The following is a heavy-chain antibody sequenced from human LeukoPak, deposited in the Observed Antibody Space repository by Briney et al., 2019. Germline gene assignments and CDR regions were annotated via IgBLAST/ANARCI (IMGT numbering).Heavy chain of an antibody. Sequence: GRSLRLSCAASGFTFSSYAMHWVRQAPGKGLEWVAVISYDGSNKYYADSVKGRFTISRDNSKNTLYLQMNSLRAEDTAVYFCASGKYKYGDNWFDPWGQGTLVTVSS. CDR2: ISYDGSNK. V-gene: IGHV3-30*04. J-gene: IGHJ5*02. CDR1: GFTFSSYA. CDR3: ASGKYKYGDNWFDP. D-gene: IGHD5-18*01.